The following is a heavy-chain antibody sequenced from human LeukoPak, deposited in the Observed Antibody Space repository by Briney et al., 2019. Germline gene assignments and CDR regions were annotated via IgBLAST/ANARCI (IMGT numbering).Heavy chain of an antibody. D-gene: IGHD2-15*01. Sequence: SETLSLTCTVSGGSISSSSYYWGWIRQPPGKGLEWIGSIYYSGSTYYNPSLKSRVTISVDTSKNQFSLKLSSVTAADTAVYYCARDRWKCSGGSCYAFDSWGQGTLVTVSS. J-gene: IGHJ4*02. CDR3: ARDRWKCSGGSCYAFDS. CDR2: IYYSGST. CDR1: GGSISSSSYY. V-gene: IGHV4-39*07.